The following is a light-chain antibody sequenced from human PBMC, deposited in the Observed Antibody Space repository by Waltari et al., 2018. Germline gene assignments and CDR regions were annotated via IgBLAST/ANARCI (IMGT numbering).Light chain of an antibody. Sequence: DIVMTQSPDSLAVSLGERATINCKSSQTVLLSSNNKNYLAWYQQKPGPPPNLLIYWASTRESGVPERFSGSGSGTDFTLTINNLQAEDVAVYYCQQYYTSPLTFGRGTKVEIK. J-gene: IGKJ1*01. CDR1: QTVLLSSNNKNY. V-gene: IGKV4-1*01. CDR2: WAS. CDR3: QQYYTSPLT.